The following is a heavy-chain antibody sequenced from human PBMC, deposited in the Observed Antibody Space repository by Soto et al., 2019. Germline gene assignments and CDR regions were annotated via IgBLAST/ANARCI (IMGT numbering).Heavy chain of an antibody. Sequence: SETLSLSCAVYGGSFSGYYWSWIRQPPGKGLEWIGEINHSGSTNYNPSLKSRVTISVDTSKNQFSLKLSSVTAADTAVYYCARGRPKMAPTTTFDYWGPGTLVTVS. CDR3: ARGRPKMAPTTTFDY. J-gene: IGHJ4*02. CDR1: GGSFSGYY. CDR2: INHSGST. D-gene: IGHD1-1*01. V-gene: IGHV4-34*01.